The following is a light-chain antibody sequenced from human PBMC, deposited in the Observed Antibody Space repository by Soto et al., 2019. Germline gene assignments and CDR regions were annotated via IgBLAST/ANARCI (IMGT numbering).Light chain of an antibody. J-gene: IGLJ1*01. CDR1: SSDVGGYNY. CDR2: DVS. Sequence: QSALTQPASVSGSPGQSITISCTGTSSDVGGYNYVSWYQQHPGKAPKLMIHDVSNRPSGISNRFSGSKSGNTASLTISGLQAEDEADYYCSSYTSRSTYVFGTGTKLTV. V-gene: IGLV2-14*01. CDR3: SSYTSRSTYV.